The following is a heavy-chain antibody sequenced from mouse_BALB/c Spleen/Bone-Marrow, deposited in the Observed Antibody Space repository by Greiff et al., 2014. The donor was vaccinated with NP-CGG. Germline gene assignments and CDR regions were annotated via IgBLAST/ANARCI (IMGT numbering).Heavy chain of an antibody. Sequence: QVQLQQSGPELVKPGASVKMSCKASGYTFTDYVISWVKQRTGQGLEWIGEIYPGSGSTYYNEKFKGKATLTADKSSNTAYMQPSSLTSEDSAVYFCATGTDYWGQGTTLTVSS. CDR2: IYPGSGST. CDR1: GYTFTDYV. D-gene: IGHD4-1*01. V-gene: IGHV1-81*01. J-gene: IGHJ2*01. CDR3: ATGTDY.